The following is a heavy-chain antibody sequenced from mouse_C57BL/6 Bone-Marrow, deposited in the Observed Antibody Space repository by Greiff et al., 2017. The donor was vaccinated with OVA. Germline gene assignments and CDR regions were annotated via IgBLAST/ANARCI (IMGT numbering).Heavy chain of an antibody. CDR1: GYTFTDYY. CDR2: INPNNGGT. V-gene: IGHV1-26*01. D-gene: IGHD1-1*01. CDR3: ARWGFITTVVGEDY. Sequence: EVQLQQSGPELVKPGASVKISCKASGYTFTDYYMNWVKQSHGKSLEWIGDINPNNGGTSYNQKFKGKATLTVDKSSSTAYMELRSLTSEDSAVYYCARWGFITTVVGEDYWGQGTTLTVSS. J-gene: IGHJ2*01.